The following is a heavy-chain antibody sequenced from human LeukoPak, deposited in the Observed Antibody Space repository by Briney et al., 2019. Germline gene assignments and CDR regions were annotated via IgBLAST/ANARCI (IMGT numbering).Heavy chain of an antibody. CDR1: GFTFSDAW. CDR3: TTGYTSASHDGY. V-gene: IGHV3-15*07. CDR2: IKRRTDGGTS. J-gene: IGHJ4*02. D-gene: IGHD2-15*01. Sequence: PGGSLGLSCAASGFTFSDAWMHWVRQAPGKGLEWVGLIKRRTDGGTSNYAAPVKGRFAISRDDSEDTLFLQMDSLKSEDTGVYYCTTGYTSASHDGYWGQGTLVTVSS.